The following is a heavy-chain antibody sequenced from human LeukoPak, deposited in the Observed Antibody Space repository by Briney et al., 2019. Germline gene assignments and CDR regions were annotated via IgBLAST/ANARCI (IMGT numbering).Heavy chain of an antibody. Sequence: GGSLRLSCAASGFMCRSSSITWVRQAPGKGLGWVSTFSASATSTYYADSVKGRFTISRDNSKNTLSLQMNSLRAEDTAVYYCARDHNYWGQGTLVTVSS. CDR2: FSASATST. CDR3: ARDHNY. V-gene: IGHV3-23*01. J-gene: IGHJ4*02. CDR1: GFMCRSSS.